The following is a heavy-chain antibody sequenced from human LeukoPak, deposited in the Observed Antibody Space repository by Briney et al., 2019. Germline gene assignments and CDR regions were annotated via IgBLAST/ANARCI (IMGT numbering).Heavy chain of an antibody. CDR2: LSGSGYST. J-gene: IGHJ6*02. D-gene: IGHD6-6*01. CDR1: GFTFSSYA. V-gene: IGHV3-23*01. Sequence: SGGSLRLSCAASGFTFSSYAMSWVRQAPGKGLEWVSSLSGSGYSTYYADSVKGRFTISRDNSKNTLYLQMNSLRAEDTAVYYCAKDSTIAARLYYYYGMDVWGQGTTVTVSS. CDR3: AKDSTIAARLYYYYGMDV.